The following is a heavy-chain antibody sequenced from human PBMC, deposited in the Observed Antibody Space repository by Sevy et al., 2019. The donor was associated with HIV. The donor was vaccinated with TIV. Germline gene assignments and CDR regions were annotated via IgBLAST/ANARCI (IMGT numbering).Heavy chain of an antibody. CDR2: IYTSGST. CDR3: ARVTDYYDSSGYYVHCFGY. CDR1: GGSISSGSYY. V-gene: IGHV4-61*02. Sequence: SETLSLTCTVSGGSISSGSYYWSWIRQPAGKGLEWIGRIYTSGSTNYNPSLKSRVTMSVDTSKNQFSLKLSSVTAAYTAVYYCARVTDYYDSSGYYVHCFGYWGQGTLVTFSS. D-gene: IGHD3-22*01. J-gene: IGHJ4*02.